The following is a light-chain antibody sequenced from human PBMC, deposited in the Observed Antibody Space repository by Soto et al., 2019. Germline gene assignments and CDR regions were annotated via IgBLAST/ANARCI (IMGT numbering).Light chain of an antibody. CDR1: QSVSSN. V-gene: IGKV3-15*01. Sequence: IVLVQTPTTLSVSPGERATLSCRASQSVSSNLAWYQQKPGQAPRLLIYGASTRATGIPARFSGSGSGTEFTLTISSLQSEDIAVYYCQQYKNWPPKTFGQGTKVDIK. J-gene: IGKJ1*01. CDR3: QQYKNWPPKT. CDR2: GAS.